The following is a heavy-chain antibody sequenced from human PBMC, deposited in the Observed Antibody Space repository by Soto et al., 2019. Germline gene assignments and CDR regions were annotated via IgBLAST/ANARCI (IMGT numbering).Heavy chain of an antibody. CDR2: INGDNGDT. CDR1: GYTLTELS. CDR3: ARGGSSWSAEYYEH. V-gene: IGHV1-24*01. D-gene: IGHD6-13*01. J-gene: IGHJ1*01. Sequence: ASVKVSCKVSGYTLTELSMHWVRQAPGKGPEWMGGINGDNGDTNYARKVQGRVTMTEDTSATTAYMELRGLRSDDTAVYYCARGGSSWSAEYYEHWGQGTLVTVSS.